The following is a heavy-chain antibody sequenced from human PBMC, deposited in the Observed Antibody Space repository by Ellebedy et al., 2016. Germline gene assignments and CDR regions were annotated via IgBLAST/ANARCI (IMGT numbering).Heavy chain of an antibody. J-gene: IGHJ5*02. CDR2: IYTSGST. D-gene: IGHD4-23*01. V-gene: IGHV4-4*07. Sequence: SETLSLXXTVSGGSISSYYWSWIRQPAGKGLEWIGRIYTSGSTNYNPTLKSRVTMSVDTSKNQFSLKLSSVTAADTAVYYCARFRVVTEPNVQSWFDPWGQGTLVTVSS. CDR1: GGSISSYY. CDR3: ARFRVVTEPNVQSWFDP.